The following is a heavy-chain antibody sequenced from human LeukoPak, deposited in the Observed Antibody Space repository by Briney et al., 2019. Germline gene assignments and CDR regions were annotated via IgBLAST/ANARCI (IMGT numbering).Heavy chain of an antibody. J-gene: IGHJ3*02. CDR2: ISYDGRND. Sequence: GGSLRLSCAASGLGFSSHAMLWVRQAPGEGLEWVAVISYDGRNDFYADSVKGRFTISRDNSRNTLYLQMNSLRVEDTAVYFCARDFYFGSGDAFDIWAKGQWSPSLQ. V-gene: IGHV3-30*04. D-gene: IGHD3-10*01. CDR3: ARDFYFGSGDAFDI. CDR1: GLGFSSHA.